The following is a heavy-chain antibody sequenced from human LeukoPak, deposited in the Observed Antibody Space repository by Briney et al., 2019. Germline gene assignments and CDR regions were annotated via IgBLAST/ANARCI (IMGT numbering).Heavy chain of an antibody. CDR3: ARGPLRSGYYRPNWCDP. V-gene: IGHV4-34*01. CDR1: GGSFSGYY. J-gene: IGHJ5*02. D-gene: IGHD3-3*01. Sequence: SETLSLTCAVYGGSFSGYYWSWIRQPPGKGLEWIGEINHSGSTNYNPSLKSRVTISVDTSKNQFSLKLSSVTAADTAVYYCARGPLRSGYYRPNWCDPWGQGTLVTVSS. CDR2: INHSGST.